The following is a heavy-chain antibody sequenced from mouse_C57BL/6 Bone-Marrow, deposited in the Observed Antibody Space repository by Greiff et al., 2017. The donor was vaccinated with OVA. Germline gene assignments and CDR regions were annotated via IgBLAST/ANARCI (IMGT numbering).Heavy chain of an antibody. CDR3: KRHGYYGGAMDY. J-gene: IGHJ4*01. CDR2: IDPEDGDT. Sequence: EVQLQQSGAELVRPGASVKLSCTASGFNIKDYYMHWVKQRPEQGLEWIGRIDPEDGDTEYAPKFQGKATMTADTSSNTAYLQLSSLTSEDTAVYYCKRHGYYGGAMDYWGQGTSVTVSS. D-gene: IGHD2-3*01. V-gene: IGHV14-1*01. CDR1: GFNIKDYY.